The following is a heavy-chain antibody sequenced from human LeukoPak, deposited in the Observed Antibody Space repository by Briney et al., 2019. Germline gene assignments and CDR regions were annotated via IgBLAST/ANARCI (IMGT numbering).Heavy chain of an antibody. J-gene: IGHJ6*02. V-gene: IGHV4-39*07. CDR1: GDSITTTSHY. D-gene: IGHD2-8*01. Sequence: KPSETLSLTCTVSGDSITTTSHYWGWIRQPPGKGLEWIGSFSYSGSTYDNPSLKSRVTISVDTSKNQFSLKLSSVTAADTAVYYCAREGRGVSVGMDVWGQGTTVTVSS. CDR3: AREGRGVSVGMDV. CDR2: FSYSGST.